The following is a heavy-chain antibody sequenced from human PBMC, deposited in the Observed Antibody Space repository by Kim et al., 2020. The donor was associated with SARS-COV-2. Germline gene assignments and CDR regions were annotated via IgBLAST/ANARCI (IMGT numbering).Heavy chain of an antibody. J-gene: IGHJ6*02. V-gene: IGHV1-46*01. Sequence: ASVKVSCKASGYTFTSYYMHWVRQAPGQGLEWMGIINPSGGSTSYAQKFQGRVTMTRDTSTSTVYMELSSLRSEDTAVYYCARAGYGDLYYYYGMDVWGQGTTVTVSS. CDR2: INPSGGST. CDR3: ARAGYGDLYYYYGMDV. D-gene: IGHD4-17*01. CDR1: GYTFTSYY.